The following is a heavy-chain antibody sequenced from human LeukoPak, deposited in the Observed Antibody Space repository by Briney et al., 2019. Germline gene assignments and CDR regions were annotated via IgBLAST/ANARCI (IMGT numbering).Heavy chain of an antibody. D-gene: IGHD4-17*01. Sequence: GGSLRLSCAASGFMFDDYGMSWVRQAPGKGLEWVSGINWNGGSTGYADSVKGRFTISRDNAKNSLYLQMNSLRVEDTAFYYCARDGGEGYDYGDYGEGYFDYWGQGIQVTVSS. J-gene: IGHJ4*02. CDR1: GFMFDDYG. V-gene: IGHV3-20*04. CDR3: ARDGGEGYDYGDYGEGYFDY. CDR2: INWNGGST.